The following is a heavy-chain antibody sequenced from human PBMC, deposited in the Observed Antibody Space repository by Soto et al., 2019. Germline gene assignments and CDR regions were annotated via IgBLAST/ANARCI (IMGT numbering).Heavy chain of an antibody. CDR3: AVPTYYDFWSGYYTAPPSGMDV. V-gene: IGHV1-18*01. CDR1: GYTFTSYG. J-gene: IGHJ6*02. Sequence: ASVKVSCKASGYTFTSYGISWVRQAPGQGLEWMGWISAYNGNTKYAQKLQGRVTMTTDTSTSTAYMELRSLRSEDTAVYYCAVPTYYDFWSGYYTAPPSGMDVWGQGTTVTVSS. D-gene: IGHD3-3*01. CDR2: ISAYNGNT.